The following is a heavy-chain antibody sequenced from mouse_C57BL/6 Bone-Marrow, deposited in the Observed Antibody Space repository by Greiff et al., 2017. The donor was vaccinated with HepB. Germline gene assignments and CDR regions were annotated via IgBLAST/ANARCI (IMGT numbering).Heavy chain of an antibody. CDR3: ARRRTWCAY. V-gene: IGHV1-50*01. CDR2: IDPSDSYT. CDR1: GYTFTSYW. Sequence: QVQLQQPGAELVKPGASVKLSCKASGYTFTSYWMQWVKQRPGQGLEWIGEIDPSDSYTNYNQKFKGKATLTVDTSSSTAYMQLSSLTSEDSAVYYCARRRTWCAYWGQGTLVTVSA. J-gene: IGHJ3*01.